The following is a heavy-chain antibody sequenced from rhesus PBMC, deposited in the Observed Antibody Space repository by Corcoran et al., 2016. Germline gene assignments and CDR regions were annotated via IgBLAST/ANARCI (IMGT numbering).Heavy chain of an antibody. CDR3: ASTDCSNSDCSSGDF. CDR1: GGSISSNYW. V-gene: IGHV4-93*01. CDR2: FYGGGEIT. D-gene: IGHD2-15*01. J-gene: IGHJ4*01. Sequence: QVQLQESGPGLVKPSETLSLTCAVSGGSISSNYWWSWIRQSPGKGLEWIGGFYGGGEITEYKPCHKSRVSISTDTSKNQVSLKVTSVTAADTAVYYCASTDCSNSDCSSGDFWGQGVLVTVSS.